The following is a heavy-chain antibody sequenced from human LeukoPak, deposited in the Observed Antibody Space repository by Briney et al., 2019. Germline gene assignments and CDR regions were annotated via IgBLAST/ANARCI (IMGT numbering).Heavy chain of an antibody. J-gene: IGHJ4*02. Sequence: EASVKVSCKASGYTFIRYYIHWVRQAPGQGLEWMGIVNPSGDSTNYAQKFQGRVTMTRDTSTSTVYMELSSPRSEDTAVYYCARWTTTYLDYWGQGTLVTVSS. CDR1: GYTFIRYY. D-gene: IGHD3/OR15-3a*01. V-gene: IGHV1-46*01. CDR3: ARWTTTYLDY. CDR2: VNPSGDST.